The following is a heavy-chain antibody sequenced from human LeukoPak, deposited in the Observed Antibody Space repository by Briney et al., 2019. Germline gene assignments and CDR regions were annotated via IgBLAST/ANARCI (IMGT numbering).Heavy chain of an antibody. D-gene: IGHD2-15*01. CDR1: GFTFSSYG. Sequence: GGSLRLSCAASGFTFSSYGMHWVRQAPGKGLEWVAFIRYDGSNKYYADSVKGRFTISRDNSKNTLYLQMNSLRAEDTAVYYCAKRIQSPSGGKYYYYYMDVWGKGTTVTISS. J-gene: IGHJ6*03. V-gene: IGHV3-30*02. CDR2: IRYDGSNK. CDR3: AKRIQSPSGGKYYYYYMDV.